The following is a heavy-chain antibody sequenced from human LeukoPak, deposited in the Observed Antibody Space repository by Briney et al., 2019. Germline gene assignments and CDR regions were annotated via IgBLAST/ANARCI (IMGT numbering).Heavy chain of an antibody. CDR3: AGRIAAAGEPEDY. Sequence: SETLSLTCAVYGGSFSGYYWSWIRQPPGKGLEWIGEINHSGSTNYNPSLKSRVTISVDTSKNPFSLKLSSVTAADTAVYYCAGRIAAAGEPEDYWGQGTLVTVSS. CDR1: GGSFSGYY. V-gene: IGHV4-34*01. D-gene: IGHD6-13*01. J-gene: IGHJ4*02. CDR2: INHSGST.